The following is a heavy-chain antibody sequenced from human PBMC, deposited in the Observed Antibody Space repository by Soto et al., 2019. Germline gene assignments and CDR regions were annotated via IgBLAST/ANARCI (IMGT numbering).Heavy chain of an antibody. CDR2: IYYSGST. Sequence: QVQLQESGPGLVKPSQTLSLTCTVSGGSISSGGYYWSWIRQHPGKGLEWIGYIYYSGSTYYNPSLKSRVTISVDTSENQFSLKLSSVTAADTAVYYCASLGLRITMVRGVPQVDYWGQGTLVTVSS. V-gene: IGHV4-31*03. J-gene: IGHJ4*02. D-gene: IGHD3-10*01. CDR3: ASLGLRITMVRGVPQVDY. CDR1: GGSISSGGYY.